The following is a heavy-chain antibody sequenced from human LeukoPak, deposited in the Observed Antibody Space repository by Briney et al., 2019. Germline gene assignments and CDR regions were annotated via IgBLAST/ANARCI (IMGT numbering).Heavy chain of an antibody. V-gene: IGHV4-59*01. J-gene: IGHJ3*02. CDR3: ARDYTMTHAFDI. CDR2: IYFTAST. CDR1: GGSMSDYY. D-gene: IGHD3-22*01. Sequence: PSETLSLTCTVSGGSMSDYYWSWIRQPPGKGLEWIGYIYFTASTNYNPSLKSRVTISVDTSKNQFFLKLSSVTAADTALYYCARDYTMTHAFDIWGQGTLVTVSS.